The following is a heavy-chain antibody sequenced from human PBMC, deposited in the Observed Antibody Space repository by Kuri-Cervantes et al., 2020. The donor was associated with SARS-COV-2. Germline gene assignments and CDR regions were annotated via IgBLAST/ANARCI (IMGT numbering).Heavy chain of an antibody. D-gene: IGHD6-13*01. CDR1: GYTFTSYD. CDR3: ARDAVLAAGYFDY. V-gene: IGHV1-8*03. Sequence: ASVKVSCKASGYTFTSYDINWVRQATGQGLEWMGWMNPNSGNTGYAQKFQGRVTITRSTSISTAYMELSRLRSDDTAVYYCARDAVLAAGYFDYWGQGTLVTVSS. J-gene: IGHJ4*02. CDR2: MNPNSGNT.